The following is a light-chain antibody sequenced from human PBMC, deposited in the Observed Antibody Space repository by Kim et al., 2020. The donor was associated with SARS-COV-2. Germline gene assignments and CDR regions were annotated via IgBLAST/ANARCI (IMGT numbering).Light chain of an antibody. Sequence: GQSITSSCTGTSSDVGPYDYVSWYQQHPATVPKLIIYAVDKRPSGVSHRFSASKSGNTASLTISGLQPEDEAHYYCTSFTTSDTWIFGGGTQLTVL. CDR3: TSFTTSDTWI. J-gene: IGLJ2*01. CDR1: SSDVGPYDY. CDR2: AVD. V-gene: IGLV2-14*03.